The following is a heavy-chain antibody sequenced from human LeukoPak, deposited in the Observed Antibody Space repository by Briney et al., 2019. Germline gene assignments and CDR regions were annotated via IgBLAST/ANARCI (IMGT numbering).Heavy chain of an antibody. D-gene: IGHD7-27*01. J-gene: IGHJ3*01. V-gene: IGHV3-23*01. CDR1: GFTFSSYE. CDR3: AKGRWGLTINNFDL. Sequence: PGGSLRLSCAASGFTFSSYEMNWVRQAPGKGLEWVSVISDRGDNTYYGDSVKGRFTISRDSSKNTLYLQMNSLGGEDTALYCCAKGRWGLTINNFDLWGQGTMVTVSS. CDR2: ISDRGDNT.